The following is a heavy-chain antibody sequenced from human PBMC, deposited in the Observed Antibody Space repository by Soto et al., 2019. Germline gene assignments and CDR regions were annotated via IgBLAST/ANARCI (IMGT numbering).Heavy chain of an antibody. D-gene: IGHD2-8*01. Sequence: QLQLQESGPGLVNPSETLSLTCSVSGGSISGSRHYWGWIRQPPGKGLEWIGHVHYSGTSYYYPSLNIRVTISTDTSKNQFSLKLTSVTAADRAVYYCAARYCTDAVCYYFDYWGQGTLVTVSS. CDR3: AARYCTDAVCYYFDY. V-gene: IGHV4-39*01. J-gene: IGHJ4*02. CDR2: VHYSGTS. CDR1: GGSISGSRHY.